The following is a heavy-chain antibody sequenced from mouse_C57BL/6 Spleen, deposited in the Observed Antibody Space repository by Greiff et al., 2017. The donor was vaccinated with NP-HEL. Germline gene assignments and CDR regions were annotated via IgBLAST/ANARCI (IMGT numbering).Heavy chain of an antibody. D-gene: IGHD1-1*01. J-gene: IGHJ1*03. CDR1: GFTFSDSG. CDR2: ISSGSSTI. CDR3: AREDYYYGSDWYFDV. Sequence: EVQGVESGGGLVKPGGSLKLSCAASGFTFSDSGMHWVRQAPEKGLEWVAYISSGSSTIYYADTVKGRFTISRDNAKNTLFLQMTSLRSEDTAMYYCAREDYYYGSDWYFDVWGTGTTVTVSS. V-gene: IGHV5-17*01.